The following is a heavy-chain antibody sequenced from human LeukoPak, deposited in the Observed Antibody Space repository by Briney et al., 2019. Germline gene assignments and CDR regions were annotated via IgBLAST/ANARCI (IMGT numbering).Heavy chain of an antibody. V-gene: IGHV1-2*02. J-gene: IGHJ6*03. Sequence: GASVKVSCKASGYTFTGYYMHWVRQAPGQGLEWMGWINPNSGGTNYAQKFQGRVTMTRDTSISTAYMELSSLRSEDTAVYYCARDPRSFWSGRNYYYYYMDVWGKGTTVTVSS. CDR1: GYTFTGYY. D-gene: IGHD3-3*01. CDR2: INPNSGGT. CDR3: ARDPRSFWSGRNYYYYYMDV.